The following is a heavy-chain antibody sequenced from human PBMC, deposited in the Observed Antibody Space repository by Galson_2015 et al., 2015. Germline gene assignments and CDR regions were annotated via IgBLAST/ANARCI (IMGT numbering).Heavy chain of an antibody. Sequence: PALVKPTQTLTLTCTFSGFSLSTSGVGVGWIRQPPGRALEWLALIYWDDDKRYSPSLKSRLTITKDTSKNQVVLTMTNMDPVDTATYYCARFMYYGGTTQPRPDAFDIWGQGTMVTVSS. CDR1: GFSLSTSGVG. D-gene: IGHD4-23*01. CDR2: IYWDDDK. J-gene: IGHJ3*02. CDR3: ARFMYYGGTTQPRPDAFDI. V-gene: IGHV2-5*02.